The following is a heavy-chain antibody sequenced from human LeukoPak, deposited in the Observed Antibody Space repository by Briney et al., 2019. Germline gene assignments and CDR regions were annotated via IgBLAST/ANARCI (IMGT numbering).Heavy chain of an antibody. CDR1: GFTFDDYG. CDR3: ARVDNIVVVPAASYYFDY. D-gene: IGHD2-2*01. J-gene: IGHJ4*02. V-gene: IGHV3-20*04. CDR2: INWNGGCT. Sequence: PGGSLRLSCAASGFTFDDYGMSWVRQAPGKGLEWVSGINWNGGCTGYADSVKGRFTISRDNAKNSLYLQMNSLRAEDTALYYCARVDNIVVVPAASYYFDYWGQGTLVTVSS.